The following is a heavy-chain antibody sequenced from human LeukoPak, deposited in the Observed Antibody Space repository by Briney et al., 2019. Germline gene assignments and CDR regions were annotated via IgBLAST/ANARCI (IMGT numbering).Heavy chain of an antibody. V-gene: IGHV3-30*18. CDR1: GFTFSSYG. CDR2: ISYDGSNK. J-gene: IGHJ4*02. CDR3: AKGTDSSGYSNSDY. Sequence: GRSLRLSCAASGFTFSSYGMHWVRQAPGKGLEWVAVISYDGSNKYYADSVEGRFTISRDNSKNTLYLQMNSLRAEDTAVYYCAKGTDSSGYSNSDYWGQGTLVTVSS. D-gene: IGHD3-22*01.